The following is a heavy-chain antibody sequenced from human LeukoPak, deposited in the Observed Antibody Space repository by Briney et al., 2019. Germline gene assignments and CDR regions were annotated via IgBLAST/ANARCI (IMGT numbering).Heavy chain of an antibody. J-gene: IGHJ4*02. V-gene: IGHV1-8*01. D-gene: IGHD3-16*01. CDR1: GYTFTSYD. CDR2: MNPNNGNT. Sequence: GASVKVSCKASGYTFTSYDINWVRQATGQGLEWMGWMNPNNGNTGYAQKFQGRVTMTRNTSTSTVYMELSSLRSEDTAVYYCARKYYYAGFDYWGQGTLITVSS. CDR3: ARKYYYAGFDY.